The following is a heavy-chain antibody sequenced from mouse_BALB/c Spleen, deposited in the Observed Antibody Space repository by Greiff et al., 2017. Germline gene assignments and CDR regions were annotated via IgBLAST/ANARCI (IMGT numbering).Heavy chain of an antibody. D-gene: IGHD2-3*01. Sequence: EVQLQQSGPSLVKPSQTLSLTCSVTGDSITSGYWNWIRKFPGNKLEYMGYISYSGSTYYNPSLKSRISITRDTSKNQYYLQLNSVTTEDTATYYCARWWLLRGWYFDVWGAGTTVTVSS. V-gene: IGHV3-8*02. J-gene: IGHJ1*01. CDR1: GDSITSGY. CDR3: ARWWLLRGWYFDV. CDR2: ISYSGST.